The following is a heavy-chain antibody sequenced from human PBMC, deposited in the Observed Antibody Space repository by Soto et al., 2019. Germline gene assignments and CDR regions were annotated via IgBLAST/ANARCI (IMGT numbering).Heavy chain of an antibody. CDR1: GFNFGDFW. CDR2: ISPDGSDK. D-gene: IGHD3-10*01. Sequence: EVQLVESGGGLVQPGGSLRLTCEASGFNFGDFWLTWVRQAPGKGLEWVANISPDGSDKYYVDSVRGRLTISRDNAKNLFYLQMNGVRADDTAVYYCARSGEAWAEGLFWGQGTLVVVSS. J-gene: IGHJ4*02. V-gene: IGHV3-7*05. CDR3: ARSGEAWAEGLF.